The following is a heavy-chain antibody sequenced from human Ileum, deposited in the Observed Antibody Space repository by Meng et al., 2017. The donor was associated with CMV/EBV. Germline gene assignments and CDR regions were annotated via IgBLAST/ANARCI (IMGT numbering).Heavy chain of an antibody. CDR2: IRYDGNKE. D-gene: IGHD2-2*01. CDR1: GFTFRGVG. J-gene: IGHJ6*02. CDR3: AKDQVVPAYFGMDV. V-gene: IGHV3-30*02. Sequence: GGSLRLSCVASGFTFRGVGMHWVRQAPGKGLEWVTFIRYDGNKEFYADSVRGRFTVSRDNSKNTLYLQMNDLRPADTALYFCAKDQVVPAYFGMDVWGQGTTVTVSS.